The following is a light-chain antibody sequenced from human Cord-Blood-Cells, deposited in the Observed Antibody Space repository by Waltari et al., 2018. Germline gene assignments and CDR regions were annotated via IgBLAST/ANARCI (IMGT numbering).Light chain of an antibody. Sequence: DIVMTQSPDSLAVSQGERALINCKSSQSVLYSSNNKNYLAWYQQKPGQPPELLIYWASTRESGVPDRFSGSGSGTDFTLTISSLQAEDVAVYYCQQYYSTPYTFGQGTKLEIK. CDR1: QSVLYSSNNKNY. J-gene: IGKJ2*01. CDR3: QQYYSTPYT. V-gene: IGKV4-1*01. CDR2: WAS.